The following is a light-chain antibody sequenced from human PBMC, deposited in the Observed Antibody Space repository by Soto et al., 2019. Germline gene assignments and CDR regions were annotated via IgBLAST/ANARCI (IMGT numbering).Light chain of an antibody. J-gene: IGKJ1*01. Sequence: VLTQSPGTLSLSPGERTTLACRASQTIRGNELAWYQQKPGQPPRLLIYRGSSRAPGIPDRFSGRGSGTEFTLTISRLEPEDFAVYYCQDYGTSAPWTFGQGTSVEIK. V-gene: IGKV3-20*01. CDR1: QTIRGNE. CDR2: RGS. CDR3: QDYGTSAPWT.